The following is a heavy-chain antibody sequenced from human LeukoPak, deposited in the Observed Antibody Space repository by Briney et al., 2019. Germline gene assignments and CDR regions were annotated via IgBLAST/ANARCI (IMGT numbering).Heavy chain of an antibody. J-gene: IGHJ4*02. D-gene: IGHD1-26*01. V-gene: IGHV3-11*01. CDR1: GFTFSDYY. CDR3: ARVSGSYFRFYYFDF. CDR2: LSSVSGSTV. Sequence: PGGSLRLSCEASGFTFSDYYISWFRLAPGEGLEWVSYLSSVSGSTVFYADSVKGRFTISRDNDKNLVYLQMNSLRAEDTAVYYCARVSGSYFRFYYFDFWGQGTPVTVSS.